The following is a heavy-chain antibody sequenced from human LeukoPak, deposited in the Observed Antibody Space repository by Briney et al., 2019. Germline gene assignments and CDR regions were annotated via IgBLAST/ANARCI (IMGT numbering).Heavy chain of an antibody. CDR1: GYTFTTYA. V-gene: IGHV7-4-1*02. D-gene: IGHD2-15*01. J-gene: IGHJ5*01. CDR3: ARDIAHCSGGKCYNIRFDF. Sequence: ASVKVSCKASGYTFTTYAMNWVRQAPGQRLEWMGWINTNTGNPTYAQGFTGRFVFSLDTPVSTAYLQISSLKAEDTAVYYCARDIAHCSGGKCYNIRFDFWGQGTLVTVSS. CDR2: INTNTGNP.